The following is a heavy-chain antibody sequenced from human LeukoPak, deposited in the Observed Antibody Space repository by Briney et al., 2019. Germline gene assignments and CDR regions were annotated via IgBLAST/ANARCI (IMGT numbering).Heavy chain of an antibody. D-gene: IGHD3-16*01. CDR3: ATAGYYRFDY. CDR1: GFTFSSYS. V-gene: IGHV3-21*01. CDR2: ISSSSSYI. J-gene: IGHJ4*02. Sequence: GGSLRLSCAASGFTFSSYSMNWVRQAPGKGLEWVSSISSSSSYIYYADSVKGRFTISRDNAKNTLYLQMNSLGADDTAVYYCATAGYYRFDYWGQGTLVTVSS.